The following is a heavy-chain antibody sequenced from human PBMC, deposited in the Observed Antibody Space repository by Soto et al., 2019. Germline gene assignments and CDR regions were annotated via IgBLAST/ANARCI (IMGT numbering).Heavy chain of an antibody. CDR3: AKDGVSWRTFTDY. D-gene: IGHD6-13*01. CDR2: TSGSGGST. V-gene: IGHV3-23*01. CDR1: GFTFSSYA. Sequence: PGGSLRLSCAASGFTFSSYAMIWVRQAPGKGLEWVSATSGSGGSTYYADSVKGRFTISRDNSKNTLYLQMNSLRAEDTAVYYCAKDGVSWRTFTDYWGQGTLVTVSS. J-gene: IGHJ4*02.